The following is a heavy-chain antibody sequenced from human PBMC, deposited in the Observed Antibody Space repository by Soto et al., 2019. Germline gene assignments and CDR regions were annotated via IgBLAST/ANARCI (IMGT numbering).Heavy chain of an antibody. CDR1: GFTFSNYV. CDR2: INSGANT. V-gene: IGHV3-23*01. D-gene: IGHD3-10*01. J-gene: IGHJ4*02. CDR3: AKEGYGAGNYNKGTYFDY. Sequence: PGGSLRLSCAASGFTFSNYVMSWVRQAPGKGLEWVSSINSGANTYYADSVKGRFTISRDNSKNTLYLQMNSLRAEDTAVYYCAKEGYGAGNYNKGTYFDYWGQGALVTVSS.